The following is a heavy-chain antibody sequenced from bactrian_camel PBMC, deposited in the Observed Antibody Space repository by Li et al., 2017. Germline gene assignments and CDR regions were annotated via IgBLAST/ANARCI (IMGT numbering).Heavy chain of an antibody. CDR1: GNGDGSGY. D-gene: IGHD3*01. Sequence: VQLVESGGGSVQPGGSMTLSCAVSGNGDGSGYRCSGWFRQRPGQQREAVAAIPTRGISPSYADFAKDRFTIDRDNEKNTGTLRVDNLQLDDTATYYCAAHLSVAFKCDLGSQYHYWCQWTQVTVS. CDR3: AAHLSVAFKCDLGSQYHY. V-gene: IGHV3S53*01. CDR2: IPTRGISP. J-gene: IGHJ4*01.